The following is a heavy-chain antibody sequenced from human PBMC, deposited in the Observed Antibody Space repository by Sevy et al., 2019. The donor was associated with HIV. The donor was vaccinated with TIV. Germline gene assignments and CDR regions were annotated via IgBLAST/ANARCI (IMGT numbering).Heavy chain of an antibody. Sequence: SGPTLGKPTQTLTLTCTFSGFSLITSGVGVGWIRQPPGKALEWLALVYWDDDKRYSPSLKSRLTITKDTSKNQVVLTMTNMDPVDTATYYCAHSDSTGYYFDYWGQGTLVTVSS. CDR3: AHSDSTGYYFDY. CDR2: VYWDDDK. J-gene: IGHJ4*02. D-gene: IGHD3-22*01. CDR1: GFSLITSGVG. V-gene: IGHV2-5*02.